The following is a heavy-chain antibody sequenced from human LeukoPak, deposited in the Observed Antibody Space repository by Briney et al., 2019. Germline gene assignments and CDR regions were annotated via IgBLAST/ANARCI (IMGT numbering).Heavy chain of an antibody. Sequence: SGGSLRLSCAASGFDFNDYARHWVRQAPGKGLEWVAVIAYNGNPTIYTDCVKGRFTISRDNSKNTLFLQMDSLTTEDTAVYYCARDPVGGIPDYLDLWGQGTLVTVSS. V-gene: IGHV3-30*04. D-gene: IGHD3-10*01. CDR1: GFDFNDYA. CDR2: IAYNGNPT. CDR3: ARDPVGGIPDYLDL. J-gene: IGHJ4*02.